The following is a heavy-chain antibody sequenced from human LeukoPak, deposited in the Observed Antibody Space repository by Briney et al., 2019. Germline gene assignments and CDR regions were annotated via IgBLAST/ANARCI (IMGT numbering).Heavy chain of an antibody. D-gene: IGHD3-10*01. V-gene: IGHV3-7*01. CDR3: ARRPGLLWFQEGGMDV. CDR2: IKQDGSEK. Sequence: PGGSLRLSCAASGFTFSSYWMSWVRQAPGKGLEWVANIKQDGSEKYYVDSVKGRFTISRDNAKNSLYLQMNSLRAEDTAVYYCARRPGLLWFQEGGMDVWGQGTTVTVPS. J-gene: IGHJ6*02. CDR1: GFTFSSYW.